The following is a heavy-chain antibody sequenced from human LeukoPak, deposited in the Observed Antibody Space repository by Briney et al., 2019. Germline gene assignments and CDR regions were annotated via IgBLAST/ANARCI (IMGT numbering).Heavy chain of an antibody. V-gene: IGHV3-74*01. D-gene: IGHD2-2*01. J-gene: IGHJ4*02. Sequence: GGSLRLSCAASGFTFSSNWMHWVRQAPGKGLVWVSRITSDGVTTTYADSVKGRFTTSRDNAKNTLYLQMNSLRAEDTAVYYCAKGGYCTSTTSCYWGSFDYWGQGTLVPVSS. CDR2: ITSDGVTT. CDR3: AKGGYCTSTTSCYWGSFDY. CDR1: GFTFSSNW.